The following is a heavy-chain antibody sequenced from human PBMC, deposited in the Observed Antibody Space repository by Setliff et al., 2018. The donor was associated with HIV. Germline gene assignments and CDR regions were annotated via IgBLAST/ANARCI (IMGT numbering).Heavy chain of an antibody. J-gene: IGHJ5*02. D-gene: IGHD1-26*01. CDR1: GFTFISYA. Sequence: GGSLRLSCAASGFTFISYAMHWVRQAPGKGLEWVATIKKDGSEIYYVDSVKGRFTISRDNARTSLYLEMSSLRVEDTAVYLCANLWEVGAWGQGTLVTVSS. CDR2: IKKDGSEI. CDR3: ANLWEVGA. V-gene: IGHV3-7*03.